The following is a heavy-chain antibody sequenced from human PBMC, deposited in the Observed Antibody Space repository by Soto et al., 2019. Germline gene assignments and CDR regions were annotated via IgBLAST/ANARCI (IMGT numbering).Heavy chain of an antibody. Sequence: QVQLVESGGGVVQPGRSLRLSCAASGFTFSSYAMHWVRQAPGKGLEWVAVISYDGSNKYYADSVKGRFTISRDNSKHTRYLQLNSRRAEDTAVYYCARDLVRLAVAGGVFDYWGQGTLVTVSS. CDR1: GFTFSSYA. CDR3: ARDLVRLAVAGGVFDY. CDR2: ISYDGSNK. D-gene: IGHD6-19*01. J-gene: IGHJ4*02. V-gene: IGHV3-30-3*01.